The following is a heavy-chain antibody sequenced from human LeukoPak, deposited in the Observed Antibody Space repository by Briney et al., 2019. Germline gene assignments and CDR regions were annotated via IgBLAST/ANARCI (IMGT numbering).Heavy chain of an antibody. CDR2: IYTSGST. Sequence: PSETLSLTCTDSGGSISSSSYSWAWIRQPPGKGLEWIGRIYTSGSTNYNPSLKSRVTMSVDTSKNQFSLKLSSVTAADTAVYYCARGTVYSGYDGYYYYGMDVWGQGTTVTVSS. D-gene: IGHD5-12*01. CDR1: GGSISSSSYS. J-gene: IGHJ6*02. V-gene: IGHV4-39*07. CDR3: ARGTVYSGYDGYYYYGMDV.